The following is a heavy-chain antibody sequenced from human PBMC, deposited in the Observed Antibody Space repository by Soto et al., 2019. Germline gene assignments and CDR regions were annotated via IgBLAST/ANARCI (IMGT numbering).Heavy chain of an antibody. J-gene: IGHJ4*02. D-gene: IGHD3-9*01. CDR2: IYWDDDR. V-gene: IGHV2-5*02. CDR3: AHRQRIIRYFDLGYFDS. CDR1: GFSFISSGEG. Sequence: QITLKESGPTLLKPTQTLTLTCTFSGFSFISSGEGVGWIRQPPGKALEWLALIYWDDDRRYNPSLENRLTITKDXDXSXRXXFLTLTAVDPADTATYYCAHRQRIIRYFDLGYFDSWGQGAPVTVSS.